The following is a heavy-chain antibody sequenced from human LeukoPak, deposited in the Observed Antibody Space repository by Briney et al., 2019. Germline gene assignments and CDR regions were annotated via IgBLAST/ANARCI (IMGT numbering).Heavy chain of an antibody. J-gene: IGHJ4*02. CDR2: FSATDGSA. Sequence: GGSLRLSCAASGFTVSSYGMTWVRLAPGKGLEWVSAFSATDGSAQYAESVKGRFTISRDNSKNSLYLQMNSLRDEDTAVYYCASHAGYWGQGTLVTVSS. CDR3: ASHAGY. V-gene: IGHV3-23*01. CDR1: GFTVSSYG.